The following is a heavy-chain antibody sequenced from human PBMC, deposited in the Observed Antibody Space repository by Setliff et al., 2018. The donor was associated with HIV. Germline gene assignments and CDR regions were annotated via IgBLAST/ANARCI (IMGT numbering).Heavy chain of an antibody. Sequence: ASVKVSCKASGGTFSSYAISWVRQAPGQGLEWMGGIIPILGIANYAQKFQGRVTITTDESTSTAYMELSSLGSEDTAVYYCASAYCGGDCYSVGDAFDIWGQGTMVTVSS. J-gene: IGHJ3*02. CDR1: GGTFSSYA. CDR2: IIPILGIA. D-gene: IGHD2-21*02. CDR3: ASAYCGGDCYSVGDAFDI. V-gene: IGHV1-69*10.